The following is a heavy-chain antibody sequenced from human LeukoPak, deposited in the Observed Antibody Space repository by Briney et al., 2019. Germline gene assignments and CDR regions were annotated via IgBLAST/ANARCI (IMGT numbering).Heavy chain of an antibody. Sequence: PGGSLRLSCAASGFTFSSYAMNWVRQAPGKGLEFVSAITSNGGSTYYADSVKGRFTISRDSSKNTLYLQMSSLRAEDTAVYYCVTVGMTSIWSYLRFDPRGQGTLVSVSS. CDR3: VTVGMTSIWSYLRFDP. J-gene: IGHJ5*02. CDR1: GFTFSSYA. CDR2: ITSNGGST. D-gene: IGHD1-26*01. V-gene: IGHV3-64D*08.